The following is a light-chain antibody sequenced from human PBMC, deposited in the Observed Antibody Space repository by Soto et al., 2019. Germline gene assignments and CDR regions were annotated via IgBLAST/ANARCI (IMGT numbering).Light chain of an antibody. CDR1: QSMSSY. J-gene: IGKJ5*01. CDR2: AAS. V-gene: IGKV1-39*01. Sequence: DIQMTQSPSTLSASVGERVTITCRASQSMSSYLTWYQQKPGQAPKLLIYAASSLHSGVPSRFSGSGSGTDFTLTISSLQSEDFAVYYCQQYNDWPITFGQGTRREIK. CDR3: QQYNDWPIT.